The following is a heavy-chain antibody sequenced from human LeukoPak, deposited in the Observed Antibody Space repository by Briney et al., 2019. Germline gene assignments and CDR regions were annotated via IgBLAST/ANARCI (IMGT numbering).Heavy chain of an antibody. V-gene: IGHV1-69*13. J-gene: IGHJ4*02. Sequence: SVKVSCKASGGTFSSYAISWVRQAPGQGLEWMGGIIPIFGTANYAQKFQGRVTITADESTSTAYMELSSLRSEDTAVYYCARVASGYCSGTSCYGYWGQGTLVTVSS. CDR1: GGTFSSYA. CDR3: ARVASGYCSGTSCYGY. D-gene: IGHD2-2*01. CDR2: IIPIFGTA.